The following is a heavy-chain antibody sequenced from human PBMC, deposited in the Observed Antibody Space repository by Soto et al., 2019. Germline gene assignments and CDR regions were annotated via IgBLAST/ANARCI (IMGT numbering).Heavy chain of an antibody. CDR2: IIPIFGTA. CDR3: ARDRETSSGYYSLDAFDI. D-gene: IGHD3-22*01. V-gene: IGHV1-69*13. J-gene: IGHJ3*02. CDR1: GVTFSSYA. Sequence: ASVKVSCKASGVTFSSYAISWVRQAPGQGLEWMGGIIPIFGTANYAQKFQGRVTITADESTSTAYMELSSLRSEDTAVYYCARDRETSSGYYSLDAFDIWGQGTMVTVSS.